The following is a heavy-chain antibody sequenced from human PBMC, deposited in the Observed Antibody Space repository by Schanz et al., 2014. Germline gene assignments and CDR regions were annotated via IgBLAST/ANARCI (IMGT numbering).Heavy chain of an antibody. CDR3: ARIGGSVFDY. D-gene: IGHD3-10*01. Sequence: EVELVESGGGLVQPGKSLRLSCAASGFTFSSYAMSWVRQPPGRGLEWVSYIGNGGVTIYYADSVKGRFTISRDNSKNSLYLQMNSLRAEDTAVYYCARIGGSVFDYWAQGTLVTVSS. J-gene: IGHJ4*02. CDR1: GFTFSSYA. V-gene: IGHV3-48*04. CDR2: IGNGGVTI.